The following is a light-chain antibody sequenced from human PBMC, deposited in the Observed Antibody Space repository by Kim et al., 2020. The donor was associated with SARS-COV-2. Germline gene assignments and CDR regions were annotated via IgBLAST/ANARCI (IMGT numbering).Light chain of an antibody. CDR1: HSVTNKY. J-gene: IGKJ5*01. CDR3: QQYGKSPIT. V-gene: IGKV3-20*01. Sequence: SPGERGTLSCRASHSVTNKYLAWYEKKVGQPPRLHIYGASSRATGIPDRFSGSVSGTDFILTISRLEPEDFAVYYCQQYGKSPITFGQGTRLEIK. CDR2: GAS.